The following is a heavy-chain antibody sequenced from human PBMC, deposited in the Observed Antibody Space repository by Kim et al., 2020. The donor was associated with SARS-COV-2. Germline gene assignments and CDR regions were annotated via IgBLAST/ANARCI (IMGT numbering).Heavy chain of an antibody. CDR2: VSGSGGNT. CDR1: GFTFSSYA. V-gene: IGHV3-23*01. J-gene: IGHJ4*02. Sequence: GGSLRLSCAASGFTFSSYAMTWVRLAPGKGLEWVSAVSGSGGNTYYADSVRGRFTISRDNSENTVFLQMNSLRADDTAVYYCATSGFNAVAAPGHYWRQG. CDR3: ATSGFNAVAAPGHY. D-gene: IGHD6-19*01.